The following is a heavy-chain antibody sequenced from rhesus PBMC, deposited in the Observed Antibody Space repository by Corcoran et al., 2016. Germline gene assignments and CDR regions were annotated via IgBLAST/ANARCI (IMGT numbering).Heavy chain of an antibody. CDR1: GASISSYW. Sequence: QVQLQESGPGLVKPSETLSLTCAVSGASISSYWWSWIRQPPGKGLEWIGEIFGNSGNSYSNPSLTSRVIISKDASKNQFSLKLSSVTAADTAVYYCARSGYGSGGVYWGQGILVTVSS. D-gene: IGHD4-4*01. CDR3: ARSGYGSGGVY. V-gene: IGHV4-80*01. CDR2: IFGNSGNS. J-gene: IGHJ4*01.